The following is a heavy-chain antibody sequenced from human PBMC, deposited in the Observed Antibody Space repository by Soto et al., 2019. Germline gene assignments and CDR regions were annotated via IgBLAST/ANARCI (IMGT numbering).Heavy chain of an antibody. D-gene: IGHD3-16*01. J-gene: IGHJ2*01. CDR3: ARDGWGSNWYFDL. V-gene: IGHV3-33*01. CDR2: IWYDGSNK. Sequence: PGGFLRLSCAASGFTFSSYGMHWVRQAPGKGLEWVAVIWYDGSNKYYADSVKGRFTISKDKSKRTLFLQMNSLRVDDTAVYYCARDGWGSNWYFDLWGRGTLVTVSS. CDR1: GFTFSSYG.